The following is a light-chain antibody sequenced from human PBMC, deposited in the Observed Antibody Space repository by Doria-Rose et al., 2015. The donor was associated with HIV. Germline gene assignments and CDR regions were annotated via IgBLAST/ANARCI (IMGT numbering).Light chain of an antibody. Sequence: DLRLTQSPSSLSASVGDRATITCRASQRISTYLNWYQQKPGKAPKLLIYSASSLQSEVPPRFSGSGSGTDFTLTISSLHPEDFATYYCQQTYSAPLTFGPGTKVDIK. V-gene: IGKV1-39*01. CDR2: SAS. CDR3: QQTYSAPLT. CDR1: QRISTY. J-gene: IGKJ3*01.